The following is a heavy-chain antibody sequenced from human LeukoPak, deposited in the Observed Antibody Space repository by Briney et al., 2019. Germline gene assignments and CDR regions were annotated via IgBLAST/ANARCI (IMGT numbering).Heavy chain of an antibody. Sequence: ASVKVSCKVSGYTLTELSMHWVRHAPGKGLEWMGGFDPEDGETIYAQKFQGRVTMTEDTSTDTAYMELSSLRSEDTAVYYCATSDLASFMVRGAEDTPAFDYWGQGTLVTVSS. CDR2: FDPEDGET. J-gene: IGHJ4*02. CDR1: GYTLTELS. D-gene: IGHD3-10*01. V-gene: IGHV1-24*01. CDR3: ATSDLASFMVRGAEDTPAFDY.